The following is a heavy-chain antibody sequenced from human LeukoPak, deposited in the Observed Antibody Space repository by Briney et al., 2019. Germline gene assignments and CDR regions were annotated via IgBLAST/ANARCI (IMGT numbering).Heavy chain of an antibody. CDR2: IYYNGST. V-gene: IGHV4-39*01. Sequence: SETLSLTCTVSGGSISSSSYYWGWIRQPPGKGLEWIGSIYYNGSTYYNSYLKIRVTISVDTSRNQFSLMLSSVTAADMAVYYCASQRRGGSSYYMDVWGKGTTVTVAS. J-gene: IGHJ6*03. CDR3: ASQRRGGSSYYMDV. CDR1: GGSISSSSYY. D-gene: IGHD6-6*01.